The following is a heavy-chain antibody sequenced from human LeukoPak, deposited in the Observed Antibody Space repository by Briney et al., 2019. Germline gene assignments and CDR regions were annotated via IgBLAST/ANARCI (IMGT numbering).Heavy chain of an antibody. J-gene: IGHJ2*01. V-gene: IGHV4-59*08. CDR3: ASPRPGFGDFRKMWYFDL. Sequence: SETLSLTCTVSGGSISSYYWSWIRQPPGKGLEWIGYVYYRGSANYNPSLKSRVTISIDTSKNQFSLKLSSVTAADTAVYYCASPRPGFGDFRKMWYFDLWGRGTLVTVPS. D-gene: IGHD2-21*02. CDR1: GGSISSYY. CDR2: VYYRGSA.